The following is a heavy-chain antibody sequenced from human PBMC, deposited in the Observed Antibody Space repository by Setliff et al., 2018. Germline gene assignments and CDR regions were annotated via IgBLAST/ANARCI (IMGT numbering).Heavy chain of an antibody. CDR1: GGSFSDYY. J-gene: IGHJ4*02. CDR2: INHSGST. D-gene: IGHD3-3*01. V-gene: IGHV4-34*01. CDR3: RFWSGYYKNDY. Sequence: SETLSLTCTVYGGSFSDYYWGWIRQPPGKGLEWIAEINHSGSTNYNPSLKSRVTISVDTSRNQFSLKLSSVTAADTAVYHCRFWSGYYKNDYWGQGTLVTVSS.